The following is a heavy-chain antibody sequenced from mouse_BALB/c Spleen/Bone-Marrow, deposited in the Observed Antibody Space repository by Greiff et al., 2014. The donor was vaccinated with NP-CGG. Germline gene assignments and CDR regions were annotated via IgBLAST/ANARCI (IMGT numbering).Heavy chain of an antibody. CDR2: IHPNSGNT. CDR3: ARGGFDY. CDR1: GYTFTSPW. Sequence: VQLQQSGSVLVRPGASVKLSCKASGYTFTSPWMHWAKQRPGQGLEWIGEIHPNSGNTNYNEKFKGKATLIVDTSSSTAYVDLSSLTSEDSAVYYCARGGFDYWGQGTTLTVSS. V-gene: IGHV1S130*01. J-gene: IGHJ2*01.